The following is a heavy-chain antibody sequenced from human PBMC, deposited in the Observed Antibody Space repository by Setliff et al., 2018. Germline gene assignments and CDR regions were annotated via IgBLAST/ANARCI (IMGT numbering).Heavy chain of an antibody. J-gene: IGHJ6*03. Sequence: SVKVSCKASGYTFTSYAMHWVRQAPGQRLEWMGWINAGNGNTKYSQKFQGRITITRDTSASTAYMELSSLRSEDTAVYYCAREFTRYYNFWSAHRYYMDVWGKGTTVTVSS. V-gene: IGHV1-3*01. D-gene: IGHD3-3*01. CDR1: GYTFTSYA. CDR2: INAGNGNT. CDR3: AREFTRYYNFWSAHRYYMDV.